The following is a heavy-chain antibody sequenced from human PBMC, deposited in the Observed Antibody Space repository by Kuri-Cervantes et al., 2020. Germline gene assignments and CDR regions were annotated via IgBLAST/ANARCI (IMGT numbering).Heavy chain of an antibody. CDR3: AKPRGYDILTGYYLMSFDY. V-gene: IGHV3-30-3*02. Sequence: GGSLRLSCAASGFTFSSYAMHWVRQAPGKGLEWAAVISYDGSNKYYADSVKGRFTISRDNSKNTLYLQMNSLRAEDTAVYYCAKPRGYDILTGYYLMSFDYWGQGTLVTVSS. J-gene: IGHJ4*02. CDR1: GFTFSSYA. CDR2: ISYDGSNK. D-gene: IGHD3-9*01.